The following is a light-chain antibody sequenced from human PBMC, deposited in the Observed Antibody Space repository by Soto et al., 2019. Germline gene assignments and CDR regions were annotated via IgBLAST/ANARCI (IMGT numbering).Light chain of an antibody. CDR2: DVS. J-gene: IGLJ3*02. Sequence: QSALTQPASVSGSPGQSITISCTGTSSDVGAYDYVSWYQQHPGKVPKLMIYDVSNRPSGVSKRFSGSKSGNTASLTISGLQAEDEADYYCSSYTSSTTLGVFGGGTKVTVL. CDR1: SSDVGAYDY. V-gene: IGLV2-14*01. CDR3: SSYTSSTTLGV.